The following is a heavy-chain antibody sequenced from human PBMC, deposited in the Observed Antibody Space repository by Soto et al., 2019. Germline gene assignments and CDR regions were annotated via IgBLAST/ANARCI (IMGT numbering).Heavy chain of an antibody. D-gene: IGHD1-26*01. J-gene: IGHJ4*02. CDR3: ARSGSYGGFFAN. V-gene: IGHV4-59*01. Sequence: PSETLSLTCTVSGGSISGYYWSWIRQPPGKGLEWIGYIYYSGSTNYNPSLKSRVTISVDTSKNQFSLRVSSLTAADTAVYYCARSGSYGGFFANWGQGTLVTVSS. CDR1: GGSISGYY. CDR2: IYYSGST.